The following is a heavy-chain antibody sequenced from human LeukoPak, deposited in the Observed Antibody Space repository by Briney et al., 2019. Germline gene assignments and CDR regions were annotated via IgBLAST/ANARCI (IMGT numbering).Heavy chain of an antibody. J-gene: IGHJ3*02. Sequence: PSETLSLTCTVSGGSISSYYWNWIRQPPGKGLEWIGYIYTSGSTNYNPSLKSRVTISVDTSKNQFSLKLSSVTAADTAVYYCARQIVFRATPRAFDIWGQGTMVTVSS. CDR3: ARQIVFRATPRAFDI. V-gene: IGHV4-4*09. D-gene: IGHD1-26*01. CDR2: IYTSGST. CDR1: GGSISSYY.